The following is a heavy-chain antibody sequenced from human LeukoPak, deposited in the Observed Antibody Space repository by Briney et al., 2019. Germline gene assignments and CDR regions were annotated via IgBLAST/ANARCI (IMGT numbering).Heavy chain of an antibody. CDR1: GGSINNSY. CDR3: ARDRLIFGCSVRADWFDP. Sequence: SETLSLTCTVSGGSINNSYWSWLRHPPGKGLEWIGYIYNSGSTNYNPSLTSRVTISIDMSKNQFSLKLTSVTAADTAVYYCARDRLIFGCSVRADWFDPWGQGTLVTVSS. CDR2: IYNSGST. D-gene: IGHD3-10*02. J-gene: IGHJ5*02. V-gene: IGHV4-59*01.